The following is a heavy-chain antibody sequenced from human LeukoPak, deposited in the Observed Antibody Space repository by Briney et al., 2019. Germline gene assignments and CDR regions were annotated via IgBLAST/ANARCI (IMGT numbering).Heavy chain of an antibody. CDR2: IIPIFGTA. CDR3: ARRLVDRGSWSRYYYYYMDV. V-gene: IGHV1-69*05. J-gene: IGHJ6*03. D-gene: IGHD6-13*01. CDR1: GGTFSSYA. Sequence: SVKVSCKASGGTFSSYAISWVRQAPGQGLEWMGGIIPIFGTANYAQKFQGRVTITTDESTSTAYMELSSLRSEDTAVYYCARRLVDRGSWSRYYYYYMDVWGKGTTVTVSS.